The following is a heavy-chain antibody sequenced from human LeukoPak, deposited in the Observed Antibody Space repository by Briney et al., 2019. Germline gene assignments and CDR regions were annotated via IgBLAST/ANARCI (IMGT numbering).Heavy chain of an antibody. V-gene: IGHV1-69*01. CDR3: ASGYDSSGYLPYYFDY. CDR2: IIPIFGTA. CDR1: GGTFSSYA. J-gene: IGHJ4*02. Sequence: GASVKVSCKDSGGTFSSYAISWVRQAPGQGLEWMGGIIPIFGTANYAQKFQGRVTITADESTSTAYMELSSLRSEDTAVYYCASGYDSSGYLPYYFDYWGQGTLVTVSS. D-gene: IGHD3-22*01.